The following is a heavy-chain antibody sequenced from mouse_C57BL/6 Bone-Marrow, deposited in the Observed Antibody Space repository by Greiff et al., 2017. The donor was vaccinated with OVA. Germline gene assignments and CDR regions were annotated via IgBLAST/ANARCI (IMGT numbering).Heavy chain of an antibody. CDR3: AKQSYYYGSGEYYYAMDY. V-gene: IGHV5-12*01. CDR2: ISNGGGST. D-gene: IGHD1-1*01. CDR1: GFTFSDYY. J-gene: IGHJ4*01. Sequence: EVKLQESGGGLVQPGGSLKLSCAASGFTFSDYYMYWVRQTPEKRLEWVAYISNGGGSTYYPDTVTGRFPISRDNAKNTLYMQMSRQESEDTARYYCAKQSYYYGSGEYYYAMDYWGQGTSVTVSS.